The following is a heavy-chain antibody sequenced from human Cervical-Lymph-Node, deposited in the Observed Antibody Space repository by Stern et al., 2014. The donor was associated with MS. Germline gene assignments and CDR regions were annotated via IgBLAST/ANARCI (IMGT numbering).Heavy chain of an antibody. V-gene: IGHV1-2*02. CDR2: INHNRGGA. CDR3: TRALRMADRPSPGGHWFDP. J-gene: IGHJ5*02. D-gene: IGHD2-8*01. Sequence: QVQLMPSGADVVQPGASVKVSCKASGYIFTDYYLPWVRQAPGQGLEWMGRINHNRGGASYVQSFNGRVTLTRDMSITTAYIDLSRLTSDDTAVYYCTRALRMADRPSPGGHWFDPWGQGTLVIVSS. CDR1: GYIFTDYY.